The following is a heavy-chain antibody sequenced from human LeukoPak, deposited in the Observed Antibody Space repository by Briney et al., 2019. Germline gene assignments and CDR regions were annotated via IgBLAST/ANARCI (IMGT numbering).Heavy chain of an antibody. J-gene: IGHJ4*02. D-gene: IGHD4-17*01. V-gene: IGHV3-23*01. CDR1: GFTFSNYA. CDR3: AKSRTVTTVVDQ. CDR2: LSGTGYTT. Sequence: GGSLRLSCAASGFTFSNYAMTWVRQAPGKGLEWVSTLSGTGYTTYYADSVKGRFTISRDNSKNTLYLQMNSLRAEDTALYYCAKSRTVTTVVDQWGQGTLVIVSS.